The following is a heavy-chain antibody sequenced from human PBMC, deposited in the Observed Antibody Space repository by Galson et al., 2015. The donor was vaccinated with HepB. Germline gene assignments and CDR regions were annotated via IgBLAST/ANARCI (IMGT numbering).Heavy chain of an antibody. V-gene: IGHV3-23*01. J-gene: IGHJ4*01. CDR3: ATDIVVLTAEGYFFDY. Sequence: SLRLSCAASGFTFSSSAMSWVRQAPGKGLQWASTLSGSGVSTYYADSVKGRFTISRDNSKNTVFLQMNSLRAEDTAVYYCATDIVVLTAEGYFFDYWGQGTLVTVSS. D-gene: IGHD2-2*01. CDR2: LSGSGVST. CDR1: GFTFSSSA.